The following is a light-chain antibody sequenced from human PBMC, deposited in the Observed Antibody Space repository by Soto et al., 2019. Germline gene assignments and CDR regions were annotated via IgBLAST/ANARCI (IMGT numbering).Light chain of an antibody. Sequence: SYELTQPPSVSGAPGKTARITCGGNNIGSKSVHWYQQKQGQAPVLVIYYDSDRPSGIPERFSGSNSGNTATLTISRVEAGDEADYYCQVWDSSSDRVVFGGGTKLTVL. V-gene: IGLV3-21*04. CDR3: QVWDSSSDRVV. CDR1: NIGSKS. CDR2: YDS. J-gene: IGLJ2*01.